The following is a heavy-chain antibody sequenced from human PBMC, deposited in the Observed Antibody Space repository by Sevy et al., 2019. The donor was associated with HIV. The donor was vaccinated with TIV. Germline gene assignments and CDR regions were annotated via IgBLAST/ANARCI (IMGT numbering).Heavy chain of an antibody. CDR3: ARNMVRGVNAYYYGMDV. CDR1: GFTFSSYG. V-gene: IGHV3-33*01. CDR2: IWYDGSNK. Sequence: VGSLRLSCAASGFTFSSYGMHWVRQAPGKGLEWVAVIWYDGSNKYYADSVKGRFTISRDNSKNTLYLQMNSLRAEDTAVYYCARNMVRGVNAYYYGMDVWGQGTTVTVSS. D-gene: IGHD3-10*01. J-gene: IGHJ6*02.